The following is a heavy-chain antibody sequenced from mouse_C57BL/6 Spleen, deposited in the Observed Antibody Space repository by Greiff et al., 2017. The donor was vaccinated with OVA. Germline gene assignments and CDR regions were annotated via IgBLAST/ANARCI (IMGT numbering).Heavy chain of an antibody. CDR1: GYTFTDYE. V-gene: IGHV1-15*01. Sequence: VQLQQSGAELVRPGASVTLSCKASGYTFTDYEMHWVKQTPVHGLEWIGAIDPETGGTAYNQKFKGKAILTADKSSSTAYMELRSLTSEDSSVYYCTRMELGRFDYWGQGTTLTVSS. J-gene: IGHJ2*01. D-gene: IGHD4-1*01. CDR3: TRMELGRFDY. CDR2: IDPETGGT.